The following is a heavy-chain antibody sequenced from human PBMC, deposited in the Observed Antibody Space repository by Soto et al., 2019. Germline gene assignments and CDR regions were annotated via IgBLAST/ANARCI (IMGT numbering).Heavy chain of an antibody. CDR2: ISGSGGRT. V-gene: IGHV3-23*01. Sequence: PGGSLRLSCAASGFTFSSYAMSWVRQAPGKGLEWVSAISGSGGRTYYADSVKGRFTISRDNSKNTLYLQMNSLRAEDTAVYYCARNEYYGSGSYYFDYWGQGILVTVSS. CDR3: ARNEYYGSGSYYFDY. D-gene: IGHD3-10*01. J-gene: IGHJ4*02. CDR1: GFTFSSYA.